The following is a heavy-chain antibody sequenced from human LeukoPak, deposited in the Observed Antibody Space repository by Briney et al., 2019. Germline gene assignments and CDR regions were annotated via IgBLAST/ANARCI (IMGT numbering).Heavy chain of an antibody. J-gene: IGHJ4*02. CDR2: IHDSGST. CDR1: GGSISSYY. CDR3: ASRKGGSYLGFDY. V-gene: IGHV4-59*12. Sequence: KTSETLSPTCTVSGGSISSYYWSWIRQSPGKGLEWIGYIHDSGSTNYNPSLKSRVTISVDTSKNQFSLKLSSVTAADTAVYYCASRKGGSYLGFDYWGQGTLVTVSS. D-gene: IGHD1-26*01.